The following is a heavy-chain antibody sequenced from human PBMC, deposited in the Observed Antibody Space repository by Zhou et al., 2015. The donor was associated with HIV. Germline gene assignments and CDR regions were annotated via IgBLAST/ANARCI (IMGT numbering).Heavy chain of an antibody. D-gene: IGHD3-3*01. CDR3: AKDGISITIFGYIDV. Sequence: EVKLVESGGVVVQPGGSLRLSCAASGFTFDDYVMHWVRQVPGKGLEWVSLISWDGINTYYADSVRGRFTISRDNNKKSLYLQMNSLKHEDTALYFCAKDGISITIFGYIDVWGRGTTGHRLF. CDR1: GFTFDDYV. V-gene: IGHV3-43D*04. J-gene: IGHJ6*03. CDR2: ISWDGINT.